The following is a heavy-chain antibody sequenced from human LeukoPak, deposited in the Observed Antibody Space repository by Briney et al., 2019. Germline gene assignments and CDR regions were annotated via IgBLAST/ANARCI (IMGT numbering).Heavy chain of an antibody. CDR3: ARSWVEYDFWSGYYTSPFDY. J-gene: IGHJ4*02. D-gene: IGHD3-3*01. CDR2: INHSGST. V-gene: IGHV4-34*01. CDR1: GGSFSGYY. Sequence: SETLSLTCAVYGGSFSGYYWSWIRQPPGKGLEWIGEINHSGSTNYNPSLKSRVTISVDTSKNQFSLKLSSVTAADMAVYYCARSWVEYDFWSGYYTSPFDYWGQGTLVTVSS.